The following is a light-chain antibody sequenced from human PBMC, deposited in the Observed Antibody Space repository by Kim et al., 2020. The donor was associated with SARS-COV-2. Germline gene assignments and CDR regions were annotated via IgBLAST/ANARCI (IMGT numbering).Light chain of an antibody. CDR3: DSRDSSGNHRVV. CDR2: GKT. CDR1: KFNTNH. J-gene: IGLJ2*01. V-gene: IGLV3-19*01. Sequence: LDQTARIECPWKKFNTNHASWYQQEPGQAPLLVIYGKTKRPSGIPDRFSGSRSGNTASLTITGAQAEDEADYYCDSRDSSGNHRVVFGGGTQLTVL.